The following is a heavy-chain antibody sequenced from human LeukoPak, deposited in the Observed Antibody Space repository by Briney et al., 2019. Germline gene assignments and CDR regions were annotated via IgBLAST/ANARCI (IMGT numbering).Heavy chain of an antibody. J-gene: IGHJ6*04. V-gene: IGHV3-7*01. CDR3: AELGITMIGGV. CDR1: GFPFNIYA. Sequence: GGSLRLSCVASGFPFNIYAMSWVRQAPGKGLEWVANIKQDGSEKYYVDSVKGRFTISRDNAKNSLYLQMNSLRAEDTAVYYCAELGITMIGGVWGKGTTVTISS. D-gene: IGHD3-10*02. CDR2: IKQDGSEK.